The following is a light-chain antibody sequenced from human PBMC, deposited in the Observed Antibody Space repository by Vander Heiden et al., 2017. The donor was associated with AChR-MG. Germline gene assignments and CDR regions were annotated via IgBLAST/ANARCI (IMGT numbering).Light chain of an antibody. V-gene: IGKV3-15*01. CDR1: QSVSSN. J-gene: IGKJ2*01. CDR2: GAS. Sequence: EMVMTQSPATLSVSPGERATLSCRASQSVSSNLAWYQQNPGQAPRLLIYGASTRATGIPARFSGSGSGTEFTLTISSLQSEDFAVYYCQQYNTWLYTFGQGTKLEIK. CDR3: QQYNTWLYT.